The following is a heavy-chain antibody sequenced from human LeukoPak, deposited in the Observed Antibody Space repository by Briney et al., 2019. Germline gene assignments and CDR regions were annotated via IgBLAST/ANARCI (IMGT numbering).Heavy chain of an antibody. J-gene: IGHJ4*02. CDR3: ARDDGDYVLGY. CDR1: GGSISSYY. CDR2: IYYSGST. Sequence: SETLSLTCTVSGGSISSYYWSWIRQPPGKGLEWIGYIYYSGSTNYNPSLKSRVTISVDTSKNQFSLKLSSVTAADTAVYYCARDDGDYVLGYWGQGTLVTVSS. D-gene: IGHD4-17*01. V-gene: IGHV4-59*01.